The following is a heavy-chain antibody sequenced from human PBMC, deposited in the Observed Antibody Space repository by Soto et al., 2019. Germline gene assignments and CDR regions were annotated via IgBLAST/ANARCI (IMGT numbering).Heavy chain of an antibody. CDR1: GGTISSGGDS. CDR2: IYHSGST. J-gene: IGHJ6*02. Sequence: SETLPLTCAVSGGTISSGGDSWSWLRQPPGKGLEWIGYIYHSGSTYYNPSLKSRVTISVDRSKNQFSLKLASVTAAATAVYYCARGNYYYYGMDVWGQGTTVTVSS. CDR3: ARGNYYYYGMDV. V-gene: IGHV4-30-2*01.